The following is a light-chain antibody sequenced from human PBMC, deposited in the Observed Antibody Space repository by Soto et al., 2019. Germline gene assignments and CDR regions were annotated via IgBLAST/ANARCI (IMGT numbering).Light chain of an antibody. CDR1: SSDVGGYNY. Sequence: QSALTQPASVSGSPGQSITISCTGTSSDVGGYNYVSWYQQHPGKAPKVMIYDVSKRPSGVSNRFSGSKSGNTASLTISGLQVEDGGDYYCSSYTGRSTRVVVGGGTTLTVL. CDR3: SSYTGRSTRVV. V-gene: IGLV2-14*03. J-gene: IGLJ2*01. CDR2: DVS.